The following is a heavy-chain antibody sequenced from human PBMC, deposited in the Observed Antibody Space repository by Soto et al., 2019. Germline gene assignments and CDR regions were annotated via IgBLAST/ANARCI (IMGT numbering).Heavy chain of an antibody. Sequence: LSLTCAVSGGSISSSNWWSWVRQPPGKGLEWIGEIYHSGSTNYNPSLKSRVTISVDKSKNQFSLKLSSVTAADTAVYYCARDSASDYYYYYGMDVWGQGTTVTVSS. D-gene: IGHD3-10*01. J-gene: IGHJ6*02. V-gene: IGHV4-4*02. CDR1: GGSISSSNW. CDR3: ARDSASDYYYYYGMDV. CDR2: IYHSGST.